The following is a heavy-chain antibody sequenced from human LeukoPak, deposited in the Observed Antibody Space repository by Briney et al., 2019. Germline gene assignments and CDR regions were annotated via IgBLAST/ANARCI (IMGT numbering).Heavy chain of an antibody. Sequence: SETLSLTCSVAGGSISSDYWSWIRQPPGKGLEWIGHISYSGTTAYSSSLKSRVTIPLDTSKKYFYLKLSSVTAADTAVYYCAKYIGYGNYDYWGQGALVTVSS. CDR2: ISYSGTT. D-gene: IGHD5-12*01. J-gene: IGHJ4*02. CDR1: GGSISSDY. CDR3: AKYIGYGNYDY. V-gene: IGHV4-59*01.